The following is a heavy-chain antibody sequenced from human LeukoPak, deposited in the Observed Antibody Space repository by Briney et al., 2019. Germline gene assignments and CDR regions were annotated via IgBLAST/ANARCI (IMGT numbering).Heavy chain of an antibody. J-gene: IGHJ6*02. D-gene: IGHD3-3*01. CDR1: GFTFSSYG. Sequence: GGSLRLSCAASGFTFSSYGMHWVRQAPGKGLEWVAVISYDGSNKYYADSVKGRFTISRDNSKNTLYLQMNSLRAEDTAVYYCAKDGNYDFWSGYYNMYYYYGMDVWGQGTTVTVSS. CDR2: ISYDGSNK. V-gene: IGHV3-30*18. CDR3: AKDGNYDFWSGYYNMYYYYGMDV.